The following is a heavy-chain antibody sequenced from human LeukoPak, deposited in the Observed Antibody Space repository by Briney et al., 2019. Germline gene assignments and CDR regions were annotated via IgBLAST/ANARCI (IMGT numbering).Heavy chain of an antibody. J-gene: IGHJ4*02. V-gene: IGHV3-48*04. CDR3: ARDLESTALYYFDY. CDR2: ISSSGSTI. Sequence: PGGSLRLSCAASGFTFSSYSMNWVRQAPGKGLEWVSYISSSGSTIYYADSVKGRFTISRDNAKNSLYLQMGSLRVEDTAVYYCARDLESTALYYFDYWGQGTLVTVSS. D-gene: IGHD2-8*02. CDR1: GFTFSSYS.